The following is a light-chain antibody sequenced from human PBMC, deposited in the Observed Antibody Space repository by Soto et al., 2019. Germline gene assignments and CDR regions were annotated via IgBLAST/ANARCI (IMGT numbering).Light chain of an antibody. V-gene: IGLV2-14*01. CDR3: RSYTSSSTLYV. Sequence: QSVLTQPASVSGSPGQSITISCTGTSSDVGGYNYASWYQQHPGKAPKLMIYEVSNRPSGVSNRFSGSKSGNTASLTISGLQAEDEADYYCRSYTSSSTLYVFGTGTKVTVL. J-gene: IGLJ1*01. CDR2: EVS. CDR1: SSDVGGYNY.